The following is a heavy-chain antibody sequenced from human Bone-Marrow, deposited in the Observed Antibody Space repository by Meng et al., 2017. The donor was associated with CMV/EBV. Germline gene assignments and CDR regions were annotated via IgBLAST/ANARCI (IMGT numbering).Heavy chain of an antibody. CDR2: IYYSGST. Sequence: SETRSFTCTVSGGSTSSSSYYWGWIRQPPGKGLEWIGSIYYSGSTYYNPSLKSRVTISVDTSKNQFSLKLSSVTAADTAVYYCARVTIFGAIYWGQGTLVTVSS. D-gene: IGHD3-3*01. J-gene: IGHJ4*02. CDR3: ARVTIFGAIY. CDR1: GGSTSSSSYY. V-gene: IGHV4-39*07.